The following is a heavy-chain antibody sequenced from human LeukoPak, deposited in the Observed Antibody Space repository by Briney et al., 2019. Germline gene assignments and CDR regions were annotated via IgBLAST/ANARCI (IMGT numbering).Heavy chain of an antibody. CDR3: ARQMNTVTADY. J-gene: IGHJ4*02. CDR2: IFYSGST. Sequence: SETLSLTCTVSGGSISSSSYFWGWIRQPPGKGLEWIGSIFYSGSTYYNPSLNSRVTISIDTSKNQFSLGLSSVTAADTAVYYCARQMNTVTADYWGQGTLVTVSS. CDR1: GGSISSSSYF. V-gene: IGHV4-39*01. D-gene: IGHD4-17*01.